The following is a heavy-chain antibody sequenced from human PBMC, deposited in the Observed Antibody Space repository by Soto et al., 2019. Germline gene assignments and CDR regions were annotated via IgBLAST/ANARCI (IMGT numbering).Heavy chain of an antibody. CDR1: GDSIISSDFY. D-gene: IGHD3-3*02. V-gene: IGHV4-39*01. CDR3: ARHALALRKNNWFDP. J-gene: IGHJ5*02. Sequence: SETLSLTCTVSGDSIISSDFYWGWVRQPPGKGLEWIGSIFYLGSSYYNPSLKSRVTMSVDTSKNQFSLRLRSVTAADTALYFCARHALALRKNNWFDPWGQGIMVTVSS. CDR2: IFYLGSS.